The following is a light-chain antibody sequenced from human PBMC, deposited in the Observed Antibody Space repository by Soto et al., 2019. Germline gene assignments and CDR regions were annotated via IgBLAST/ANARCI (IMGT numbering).Light chain of an antibody. CDR2: KAS. J-gene: IGKJ1*01. V-gene: IGKV1-5*03. CDR3: QQYNSYSTWT. CDR1: QSISTW. Sequence: DIQMTQSPSTLSASVGDGVTITCRASQSISTWLAWYQQKPGRAPKLLIYKASTLESGVSSRFSGSGSGTEFTLTISSLQPDDFATYYCQQYNSYSTWTFGQGTKVEIK.